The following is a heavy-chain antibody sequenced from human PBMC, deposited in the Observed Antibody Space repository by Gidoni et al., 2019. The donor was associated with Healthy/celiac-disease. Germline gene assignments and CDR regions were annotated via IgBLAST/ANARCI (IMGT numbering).Heavy chain of an antibody. CDR3: ARTLRVRWFDP. J-gene: IGHJ5*02. Sequence: VQLQESGPGLVKPSETLSLTCTVSGGSVSSGSYYWSWIRQPPGKGLEWIGYIYYSGSTNYNPSLKSRVTISVDTSKNQFSLKLSSVTAADTAVYYCARTLRVRWFDPWGQGTLVTVSS. CDR1: GGSVSSGSYY. D-gene: IGHD3-10*01. CDR2: IYYSGST. V-gene: IGHV4-61*01.